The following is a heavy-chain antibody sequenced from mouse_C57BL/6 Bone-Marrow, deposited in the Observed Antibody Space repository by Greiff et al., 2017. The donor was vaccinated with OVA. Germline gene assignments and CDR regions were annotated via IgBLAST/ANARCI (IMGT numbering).Heavy chain of an antibody. CDR1: GYSITSGYY. Sequence: VQLKESGPGLVKPSQSLSLTCSVTGYSITSGYYWNWIRQFPGNKLEWMGYISYDGSNNYNPSLKNRISITRDTSKNQFFLKLNSVTTEDTATYYCARGSIYYDYYFDYWGQGTTLTVSS. J-gene: IGHJ2*01. V-gene: IGHV3-6*01. D-gene: IGHD2-4*01. CDR2: ISYDGSN. CDR3: ARGSIYYDYYFDY.